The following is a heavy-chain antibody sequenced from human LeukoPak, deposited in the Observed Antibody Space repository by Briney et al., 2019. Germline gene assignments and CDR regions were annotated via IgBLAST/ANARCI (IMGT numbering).Heavy chain of an antibody. CDR2: ISSSGSTI. Sequence: PGGSLRLSCAASGFTFSSYEMNWVRQAPGKGLEWVSYISSSGSTIYYADSVKGRFTISRDNAKNSLYLQMNSLRAEDTAVYYCARDGNYDFWSGYYDYFDYWGQGTLVTVSS. J-gene: IGHJ4*02. CDR1: GFTFSSYE. CDR3: ARDGNYDFWSGYYDYFDY. D-gene: IGHD3-3*01. V-gene: IGHV3-48*03.